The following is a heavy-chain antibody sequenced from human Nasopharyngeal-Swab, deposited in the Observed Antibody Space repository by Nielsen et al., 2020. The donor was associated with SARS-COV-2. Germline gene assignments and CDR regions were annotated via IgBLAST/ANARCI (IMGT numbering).Heavy chain of an antibody. CDR2: ISYDGSNK. Sequence: GESLKISCAASGFTFSSYAMHWVRQAPGKGLEWVAVISYDGSNKYYADSVKGRFTISRDNSKNTLYLQMNSLRAEDTAVYYCARGELMVYAIEGYWFDPWGQGTLVTVSS. D-gene: IGHD2-8*01. J-gene: IGHJ5*02. CDR3: ARGELMVYAIEGYWFDP. V-gene: IGHV3-30*04. CDR1: GFTFSSYA.